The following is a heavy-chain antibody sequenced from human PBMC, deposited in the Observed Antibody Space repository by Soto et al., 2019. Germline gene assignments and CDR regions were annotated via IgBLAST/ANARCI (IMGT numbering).Heavy chain of an antibody. CDR1: GFTFSDHY. J-gene: IGHJ4*02. Sequence: EVQLVESGGGLVQPGGSLRLSCAASGFTFSDHYMDWVRQAPGKGLEWVGRSKNKADSYTTEYAASVKGRFTISRGGSKNSLFLQMNSLKTEDTAVYYCTVWGSGNEFGDAWGQGILVTVSS. CDR2: SKNKADSYTT. D-gene: IGHD3-10*01. V-gene: IGHV3-72*01. CDR3: TVWGSGNEFGDA.